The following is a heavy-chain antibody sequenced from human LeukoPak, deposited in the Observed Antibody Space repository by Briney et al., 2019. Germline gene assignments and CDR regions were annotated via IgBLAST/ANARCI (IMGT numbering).Heavy chain of an antibody. CDR3: ARPGGGYCSGGSCYDEGFFDY. V-gene: IGHV3-23*01. CDR2: ISGSGGST. J-gene: IGHJ4*02. CDR1: GFTFSSYA. D-gene: IGHD2-15*01. Sequence: GGSLRLSCAASGFTFSSYAMSWVRQAPGKGLEWVSAISGSGGSTYYADSVKGRFTISRDNSKNTLYLQMNSLRAEDTAVYYCARPGGGYCSGGSCYDEGFFDYWGQGTLVTVSS.